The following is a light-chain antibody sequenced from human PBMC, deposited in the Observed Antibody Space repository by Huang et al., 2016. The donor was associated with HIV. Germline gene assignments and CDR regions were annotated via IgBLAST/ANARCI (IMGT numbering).Light chain of an antibody. CDR3: QQYYNTPLT. J-gene: IGKJ2*01. CDR1: QSLLYSSNNKNY. V-gene: IGKV4-1*01. CDR2: WAS. Sequence: DIVMTQSPDSLAVSLGERATINCKSSQSLLYSSNNKNYLAWYQQKPGQPPKLLIYWASTRESGVPDRVTGSGSGTLFTLTISSLQAEDVAVYYCQQYYNTPLTFGQGTKLEIK.